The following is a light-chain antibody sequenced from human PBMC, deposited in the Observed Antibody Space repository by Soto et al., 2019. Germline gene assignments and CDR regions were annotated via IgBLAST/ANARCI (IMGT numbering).Light chain of an antibody. J-gene: IGKJ1*01. CDR2: QVS. Sequence: DIQMTQSPSTLSGSVGDRVTITCRASQTISSWLAWYQQKPGKAPKLLIYQVSTLESGVPSRFGGSGSGTEFTLTISSLQRDDFATYYCQQYSDIWTFGQGTKVDI. V-gene: IGKV1-5*03. CDR1: QTISSW. CDR3: QQYSDIWT.